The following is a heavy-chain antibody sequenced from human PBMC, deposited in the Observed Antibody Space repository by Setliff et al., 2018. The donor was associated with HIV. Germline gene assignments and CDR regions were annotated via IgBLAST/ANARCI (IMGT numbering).Heavy chain of an antibody. CDR2: IYYSGRT. J-gene: IGHJ6*03. Sequence: SETLSLTCTVSGGSISSGGYYWSWIRQHPGKGLEWIGYIYYSGRTYYNPSLKSRVTISVDTSEIQFSLKLSSVTAADTAVYYCARYCGGDCYPSAYYMDVWCQGTTVTVSS. CDR1: GGSISSGGYY. D-gene: IGHD2-21*01. CDR3: ARYCGGDCYPSAYYMDV. V-gene: IGHV4-31*03.